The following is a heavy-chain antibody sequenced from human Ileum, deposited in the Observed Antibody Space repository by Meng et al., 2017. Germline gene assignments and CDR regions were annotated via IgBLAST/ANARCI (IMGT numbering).Heavy chain of an antibody. CDR2: ISASGGST. J-gene: IGHJ5*02. Sequence: GSLRLSCAASGFIFNRFAMNWVRQAPGKGLEWVSGISASGGSTYYADSVKGRFTISRDNSKNTLYLQMNSLRAEDTAVYYCAKERGERIYCSGGSCYGWFDPWGQGTLVTVSS. CDR1: GFIFNRFA. D-gene: IGHD2-15*01. CDR3: AKERGERIYCSGGSCYGWFDP. V-gene: IGHV3-23*01.